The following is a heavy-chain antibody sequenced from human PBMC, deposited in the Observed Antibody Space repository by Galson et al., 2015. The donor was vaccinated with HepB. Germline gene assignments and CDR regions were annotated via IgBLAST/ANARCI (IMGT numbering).Heavy chain of an antibody. Sequence: SVKVSCKASGGTLSSYAISWVRHSPGQGLEWMGGIIPISGTANYAQKFQDRVTIIADESTSTAYLDLRCLRSDDTAVYYCARDTVQAGITGSSTFHYWGQGTLVTVSS. J-gene: IGHJ4*02. CDR3: ARDTVQAGITGSSTFHY. CDR2: IIPISGTA. D-gene: IGHD1-20*01. V-gene: IGHV1-69*13. CDR1: GGTLSSYA.